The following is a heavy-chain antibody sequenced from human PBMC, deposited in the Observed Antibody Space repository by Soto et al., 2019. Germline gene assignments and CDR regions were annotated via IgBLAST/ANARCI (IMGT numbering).Heavy chain of an antibody. D-gene: IGHD5-12*01. J-gene: IGHJ4*02. CDR1: GYTFTSCG. V-gene: IGHV1-18*01. Sequence: ASVKVSCKASGYTFTSCGISWVRQAPGQGLEWMGWISAYNGNTNYAQKLQGRITMTTDTSTSTAYMELRSLRSDCTAVYYCARVDLGYSGYDIGYWGQGTLVTVSS. CDR3: ARVDLGYSGYDIGY. CDR2: ISAYNGNT.